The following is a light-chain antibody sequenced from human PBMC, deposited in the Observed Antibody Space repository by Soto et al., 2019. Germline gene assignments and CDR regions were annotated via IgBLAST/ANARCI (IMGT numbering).Light chain of an antibody. V-gene: IGKV3-15*01. Sequence: EIVVTQSPATLSVSPGERATLSCRASQSVGSNLAWYQQKPGQAPRLLIYGASTRATGIPARFSGSGSGTEFTLSISSLQSEDFAVYYCQQYTNWKTFGQRPKVEIK. J-gene: IGKJ1*01. CDR3: QQYTNWKT. CDR2: GAS. CDR1: QSVGSN.